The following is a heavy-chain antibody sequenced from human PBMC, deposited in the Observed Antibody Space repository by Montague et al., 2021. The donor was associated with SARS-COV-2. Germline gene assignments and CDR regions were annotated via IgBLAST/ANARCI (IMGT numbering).Heavy chain of an antibody. CDR1: GDSIRESH. CDR3: ARLTGSRVYYYHYGLDV. Sequence: SETLSLTCTVSGDSIRESHWSWIRQPPGKGLEWIGYIDNSGSTNYNPAXXSRVTLTVSASNNQFYLTLRSVTAADTTVYYCARLTGSRVYYYHYGLDVWGQGTTVTVSS. V-gene: IGHV4-4*09. CDR2: IDNSGST. J-gene: IGHJ6*02. D-gene: IGHD1-20*01.